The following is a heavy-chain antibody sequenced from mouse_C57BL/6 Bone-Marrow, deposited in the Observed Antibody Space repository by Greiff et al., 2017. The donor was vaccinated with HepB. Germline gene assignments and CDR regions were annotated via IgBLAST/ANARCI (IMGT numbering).Heavy chain of an antibody. J-gene: IGHJ4*01. CDR1: GFTFSSYA. D-gene: IGHD3-1*01. Sequence: EVHLVESGGGLVKPGGSLKLSCAASGFTFSSYAMSWVRQTPEKRLEWVATISDGGSYTYYPDNVKGRFTISRDNAKNNLYLQMSHLKSEDTAMYYCARDEGYVRRNGVDYWGQGTSVTVSS. CDR2: ISDGGSYT. V-gene: IGHV5-4*01. CDR3: ARDEGYVRRNGVDY.